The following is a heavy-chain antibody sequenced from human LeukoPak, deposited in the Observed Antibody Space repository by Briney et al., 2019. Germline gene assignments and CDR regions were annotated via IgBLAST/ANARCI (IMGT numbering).Heavy chain of an antibody. Sequence: ASVMVSCKASGYTFTSYGISWVRQAPGQGLEWMGWISAYSGNTNYAQKLQGRVTMTTDTSTSTAYMELRSLRSDDTAVYYCARVSDDFWSGYSRYYYYGMDVWGQRTTVTVSS. CDR1: GYTFTSYG. J-gene: IGHJ6*02. CDR3: ARVSDDFWSGYSRYYYYGMDV. V-gene: IGHV1-18*01. D-gene: IGHD3-3*01. CDR2: ISAYSGNT.